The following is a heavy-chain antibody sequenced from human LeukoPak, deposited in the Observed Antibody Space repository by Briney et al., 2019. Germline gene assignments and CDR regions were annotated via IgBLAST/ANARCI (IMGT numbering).Heavy chain of an antibody. CDR2: IYYSGST. D-gene: IGHD4-17*01. Sequence: SETLSLTCTVSGGSFSDYYWTWLRQPPGKGLEWIGSIYYSGSTCYNPSLKSRVTISVDTSKNQFSLKLSSVTAADTAVYYCARHETTVTPRYYYGMDVWGQGTTVTVSS. CDR3: ARHETTVTPRYYYGMDV. CDR1: GGSFSDYY. J-gene: IGHJ6*02. V-gene: IGHV4-59*05.